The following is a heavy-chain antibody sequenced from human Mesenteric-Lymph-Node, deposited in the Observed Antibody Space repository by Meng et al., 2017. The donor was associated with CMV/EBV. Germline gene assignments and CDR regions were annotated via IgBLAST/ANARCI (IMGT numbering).Heavy chain of an antibody. J-gene: IGHJ5*02. Sequence: GESLKISCAASGFTFRDYHMSWIRQAPGKGLEWVSYISSSGSTMYYADSVRGRFTISRDNAKNSLYLQVNSLRAEDTALYYCARDKYPYTAMETNSFDPWGQGTLVTVSS. V-gene: IGHV3-11*04. CDR3: ARDKYPYTAMETNSFDP. D-gene: IGHD5-18*01. CDR2: ISSSGSTM. CDR1: GFTFRDYH.